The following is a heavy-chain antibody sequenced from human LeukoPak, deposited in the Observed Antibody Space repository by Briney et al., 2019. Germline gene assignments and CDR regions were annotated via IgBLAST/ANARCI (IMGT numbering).Heavy chain of an antibody. V-gene: IGHV3-23*01. CDR1: GFAVSSNY. CDR2: ISGSGGST. Sequence: PGGSLRLSCAASGFAVSSNYMSWVRQAPGKGLEWVSAISGSGGSTYYADSVKGRFTISRDNSKNTLYLQMNSLRAEDTAVYYCAPIPTYDSSGYYYYYWGQGTLVTVSS. J-gene: IGHJ4*02. D-gene: IGHD3-22*01. CDR3: APIPTYDSSGYYYYY.